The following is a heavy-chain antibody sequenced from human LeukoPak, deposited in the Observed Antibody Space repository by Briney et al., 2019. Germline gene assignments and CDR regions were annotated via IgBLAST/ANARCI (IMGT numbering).Heavy chain of an antibody. D-gene: IGHD2-8*02. CDR3: ARTGGTIDY. V-gene: IGHV4-61*01. CDR1: GGSVSSGSYY. CDR2: IYYSGST. Sequence: SETLSLTCTVSGGSVSSGSYYWSWIRQPPGKGLEWIGYIYYSGSTNYNPSLKSRVTISVDTSKNQFSLKLNSVTAADTAVHYCARTGGTIDYWGQGTLVTVSS. J-gene: IGHJ4*02.